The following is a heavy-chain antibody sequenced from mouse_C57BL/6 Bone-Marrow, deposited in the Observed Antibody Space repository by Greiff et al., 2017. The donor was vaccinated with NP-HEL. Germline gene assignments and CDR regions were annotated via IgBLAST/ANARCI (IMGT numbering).Heavy chain of an antibody. Sequence: VKLMESGAELVKPGASVKLSCKASGYTFTSYWMQWVKQRPGQGLEWIGEIDPSDSYTNYNQKFKGKATLTVDTSSSTAYMQLSSLTSEDSAVYYCARRLTGPYYFDYWGQGTTLTVSS. CDR3: ARRLTGPYYFDY. CDR1: GYTFTSYW. J-gene: IGHJ2*01. CDR2: IDPSDSYT. D-gene: IGHD4-1*01. V-gene: IGHV1-50*01.